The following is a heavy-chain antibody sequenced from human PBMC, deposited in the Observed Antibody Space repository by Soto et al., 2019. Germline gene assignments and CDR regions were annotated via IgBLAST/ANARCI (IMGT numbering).Heavy chain of an antibody. Sequence: QVQLQKWGAGLLKPSETLSLTCAVYGGSFSGYYWSWIRQPPGKGLEWIGEINHSGSTNYNPSLKSRVTISVDTSKNQFSLKLSYVTAADTAVYYCALLWFGELLSDYYYGMDVWGQGTTVTVSS. V-gene: IGHV4-34*01. CDR2: INHSGST. J-gene: IGHJ6*02. CDR3: ALLWFGELLSDYYYGMDV. D-gene: IGHD3-10*01. CDR1: GGSFSGYY.